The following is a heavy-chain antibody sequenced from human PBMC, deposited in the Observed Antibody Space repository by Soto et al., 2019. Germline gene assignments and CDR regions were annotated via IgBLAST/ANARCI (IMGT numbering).Heavy chain of an antibody. CDR1: GFTFSSYW. Sequence: GGSLRLSCAASGFTFSSYWMHWVRQGPGKGLVWVSHINSDGSSTTYADSVKGRFTTSRDNAKNTLYLQMNSLRAEDTGVYYCVAGSPLGAPTGLFAHYYYGLDVWGQGTTVTVSS. J-gene: IGHJ6*02. D-gene: IGHD1-1*01. V-gene: IGHV3-74*01. CDR3: VAGSPLGAPTGLFAHYYYGLDV. CDR2: INSDGSST.